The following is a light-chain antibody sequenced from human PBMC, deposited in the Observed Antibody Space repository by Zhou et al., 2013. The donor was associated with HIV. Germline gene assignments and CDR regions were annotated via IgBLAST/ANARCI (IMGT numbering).Light chain of an antibody. V-gene: IGKV1-16*01. CDR3: QQYNSYPLT. CDR2: AAS. Sequence: DIQMTQSPSSLSASVGDRVTITCRASQSIRYHLNWYQQKPGKAPHLLIYAASNLQSGVPSRFXGSGSGSNFTLTITSLQPEDGATYYCQQYNSYPLTFGGGTKVEIK. CDR1: QSIRYH. J-gene: IGKJ4*01.